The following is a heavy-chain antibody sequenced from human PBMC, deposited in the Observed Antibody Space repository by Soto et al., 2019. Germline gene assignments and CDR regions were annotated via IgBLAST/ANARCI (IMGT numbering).Heavy chain of an antibody. CDR1: GFTFSSYW. J-gene: IGHJ4*02. V-gene: IGHV3-7*01. D-gene: IGHD6-13*01. Sequence: EVQLVESGGGLVQPGGSLRLSCAASGFTFSSYWMSWVRQAPGKGLEWVANIKQDGSEKDYLDSVKGRFTISRDNAKNSLYLQMNSLRAEDTAVYFCARDLSIIIAADFDYWGQGTLVTVSS. CDR2: IKQDGSEK. CDR3: ARDLSIIIAADFDY.